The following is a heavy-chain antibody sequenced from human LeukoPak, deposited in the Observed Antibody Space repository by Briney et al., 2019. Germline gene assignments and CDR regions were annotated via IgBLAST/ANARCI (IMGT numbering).Heavy chain of an antibody. CDR3: ARHHRSAAIGFDI. D-gene: IGHD2-2*01. Sequence: GGSLRLSCAASVFTFSSYSMNWVREAPGKGVEWVSSISSSTNIYYADSVKGRFTISRDNAKNTLYLQVNSLRAEDTAVYYCARHHRSAAIGFDIWGQGTMVTVSS. V-gene: IGHV3-21*01. J-gene: IGHJ3*02. CDR1: VFTFSSYS. CDR2: ISSSTNI.